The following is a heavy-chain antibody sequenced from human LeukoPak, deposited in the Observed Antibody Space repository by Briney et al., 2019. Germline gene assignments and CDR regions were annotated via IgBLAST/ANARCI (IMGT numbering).Heavy chain of an antibody. CDR2: TYYRSKWYN. CDR1: GDSVSSNIAA. CDR3: ARLLYSNFDYMDV. J-gene: IGHJ6*03. D-gene: IGHD4-11*01. V-gene: IGHV6-1*01. Sequence: SQTLSLTCAISGDSVSSNIAAWNWIRQSPSRGLEWLGRTYYRSKWYNDYAVSVKSRITINPDASKNQFSLHLNSVTPEDTAVYYCARLLYSNFDYMDVWGKGTTVTVSS.